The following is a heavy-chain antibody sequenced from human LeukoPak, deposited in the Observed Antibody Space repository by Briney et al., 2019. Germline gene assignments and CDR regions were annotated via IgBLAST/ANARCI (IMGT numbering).Heavy chain of an antibody. D-gene: IGHD6-6*01. CDR2: ISWNSGSI. J-gene: IGHJ4*02. V-gene: IGHV3-9*01. CDR1: GFTFDDYA. Sequence: GGSLRLSCAASGFTFDDYAMHWVRHAPGKGLEWVSGISWNSGSIGYADSVKGRFTISRDNAKNSLYLQMNSLRAEDTALYYCAKDKYSSSSGYFDYWGQGTLVTVSS. CDR3: AKDKYSSSSGYFDY.